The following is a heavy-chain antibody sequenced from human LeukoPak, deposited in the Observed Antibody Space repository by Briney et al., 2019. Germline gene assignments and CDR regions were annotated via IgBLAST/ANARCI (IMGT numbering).Heavy chain of an antibody. CDR2: ISGSGGTT. CDR1: GFTFSSYA. Sequence: GGSLRLSCTASGFTFSSYAMSWVRQAPGKGLEWVSGISGSGGTTYYADSVKGRFTISRDNSKNTLYLQMNSLRAEDTAVYYCARGQQEDYDFWSGYGYNWFDPWGQGTLVTVSS. J-gene: IGHJ5*02. D-gene: IGHD3-3*01. V-gene: IGHV3-23*01. CDR3: ARGQQEDYDFWSGYGYNWFDP.